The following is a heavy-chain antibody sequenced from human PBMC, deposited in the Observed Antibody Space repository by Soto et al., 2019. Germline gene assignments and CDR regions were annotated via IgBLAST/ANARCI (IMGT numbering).Heavy chain of an antibody. D-gene: IGHD6-6*01. CDR2: ISYDGSNK. V-gene: IGHV3-30*18. Sequence: QPGGSLRLSCAASGFTFSSYGMHWVRQAPGKGLEWVAVISYDGSNKYYADSVKGRFTISRDNSKNTLYLQMNSLRAEDTAVYYCAQELVPHDAFDIWGQGTMVTV. J-gene: IGHJ3*02. CDR3: AQELVPHDAFDI. CDR1: GFTFSSYG.